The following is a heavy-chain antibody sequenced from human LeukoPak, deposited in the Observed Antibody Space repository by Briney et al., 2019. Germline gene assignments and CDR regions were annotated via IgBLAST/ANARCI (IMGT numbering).Heavy chain of an antibody. CDR1: GGSISSYY. J-gene: IGHJ3*02. CDR2: IYTSGST. D-gene: IGHD6-13*01. Sequence: SETLSLTCTVSGGSISSYYWSWIRQPAGKGLEWIGRIYTSGSTNYNPSLKSRVTMSVDTSKNQFSLKLSSVTAADTAVYYCARGGSSWWIGAFDIWGQGTMVTVSS. V-gene: IGHV4-4*07. CDR3: ARGGSSWWIGAFDI.